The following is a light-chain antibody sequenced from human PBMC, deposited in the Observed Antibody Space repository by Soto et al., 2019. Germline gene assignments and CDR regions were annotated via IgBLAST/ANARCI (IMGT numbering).Light chain of an antibody. CDR2: GNS. CDR3: QSYDSSLSVNYV. Sequence: VLTQPPSVSGAPGQRVTISCTGSSPNIGAGYDVHWYQQLPGTAPKLLIYGNSNRPSGVPDRFSGSKSGTSASLAITGLQAEDEADYYCQSYDSSLSVNYVFGTGTKVTVL. J-gene: IGLJ1*01. V-gene: IGLV1-40*01. CDR1: SPNIGAGYD.